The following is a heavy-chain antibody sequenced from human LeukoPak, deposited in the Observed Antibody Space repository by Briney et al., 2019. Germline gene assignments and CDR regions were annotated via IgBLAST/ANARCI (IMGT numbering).Heavy chain of an antibody. CDR2: IIPIFGTA. V-gene: IGHV1-69*13. D-gene: IGHD6-13*01. Sequence: SVKVSCKASGYTFTGYYMHWVRQAPGQGLEWMGGIIPIFGTANYAQKFQGRVTITADESTSTAYMELSSLRSEDTAVYYCAREIAAAGMGLDYWGQGTLVTVSS. CDR1: GYTFTGYY. J-gene: IGHJ4*02. CDR3: AREIAAAGMGLDY.